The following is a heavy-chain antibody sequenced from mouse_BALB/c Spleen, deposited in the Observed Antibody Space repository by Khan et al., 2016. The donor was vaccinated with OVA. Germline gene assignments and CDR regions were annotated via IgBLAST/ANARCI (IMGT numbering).Heavy chain of an antibody. V-gene: IGHV3-2*02. J-gene: IGHJ2*01. CDR2: ISYSGST. D-gene: IGHD1-1*01. Sequence: EVQLVESGPGLLKPSQSLSLTCTVTGYSITSDYAWNWIRQFPGNKLECMAYISYSGSTTYSPSLRSSISITRDTSKNQSFLQLNSVTTEDTATYYCASGGLLLRYPDYFDYWGQGTTLTVSS. CDR3: ASGGLLLRYPDYFDY. CDR1: GYSITSDYA.